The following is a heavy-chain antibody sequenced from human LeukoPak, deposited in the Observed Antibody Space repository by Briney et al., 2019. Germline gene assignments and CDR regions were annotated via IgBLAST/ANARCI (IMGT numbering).Heavy chain of an antibody. CDR1: GFTFSSYA. D-gene: IGHD6-19*01. Sequence: PGGSLRLSCAASGFTFSSYAMSWVRQAPGKGLEWVSVISGSGGSTCYADSVKGRFTISRDNSKNTLYLQMNSLRAEDTAVYYCGRRGIAVAGTFDYWGQGTLVTVSS. V-gene: IGHV3-23*01. CDR3: GRRGIAVAGTFDY. J-gene: IGHJ4*02. CDR2: ISGSGGST.